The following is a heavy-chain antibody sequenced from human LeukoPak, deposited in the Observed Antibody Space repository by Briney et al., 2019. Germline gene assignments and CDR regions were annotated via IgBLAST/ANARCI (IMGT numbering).Heavy chain of an antibody. CDR1: GGTFSSYA. CDR3: ARGQSIAVAGTPFDY. V-gene: IGHV1-69*13. J-gene: IGHJ4*02. D-gene: IGHD6-19*01. Sequence: ASVKVSCKASGGTFSSYAISWVRQAPGQGLEWMGGIIPIFGTANYAQKFQGRVTITADESTSTAYMELSSLRSEDTAVYYCARGQSIAVAGTPFDYWGQGTLVTVSS. CDR2: IIPIFGTA.